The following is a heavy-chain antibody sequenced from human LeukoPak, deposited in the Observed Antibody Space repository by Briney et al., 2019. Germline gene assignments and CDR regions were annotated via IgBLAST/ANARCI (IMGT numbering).Heavy chain of an antibody. Sequence: SETLSLTCTVSGGSFSSGAYYWSWLRQLPGTGLEWIGYIHYSGSPYYNPSLKSRVSISGDTSKNQFSLTLSSVTVADTAVYYCARDSGYDSRGFYYGGFDPWGQGILVTVSS. V-gene: IGHV4-31*03. CDR1: GGSFSSGAYY. CDR2: IHYSGSP. CDR3: ARDSGYDSRGFYYGGFDP. D-gene: IGHD3-22*01. J-gene: IGHJ5*02.